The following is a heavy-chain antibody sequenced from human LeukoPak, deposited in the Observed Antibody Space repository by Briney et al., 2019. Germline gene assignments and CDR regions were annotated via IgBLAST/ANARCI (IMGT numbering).Heavy chain of an antibody. J-gene: IGHJ3*01. CDR1: GFTFSSYS. V-gene: IGHV3-48*01. Sequence: PGGSLRLSCAASGFTFSSYSMNWVRQAPGKGLEWVSYISSSSSTIYYADSVKGRFTISRDNAKNSLYLQLNNLKAGDTAVYYCARALTRDALDLWGQGTMVTVSS. CDR3: ARALTRDALDL. CDR2: ISSSSSTI.